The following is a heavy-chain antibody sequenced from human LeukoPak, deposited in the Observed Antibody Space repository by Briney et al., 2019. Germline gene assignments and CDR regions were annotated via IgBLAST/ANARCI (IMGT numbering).Heavy chain of an antibody. CDR3: AKEAHTVDTAMVFSSVTET. CDR2: ISGSGGST. D-gene: IGHD5-18*01. Sequence: GGALRHSCVASGFTFRSYAMSWVRQARGKALEWVSAISGSGGSTYYADYVKGQFTITRDNSKNTLDLQMNRLKADDTAVDYCAKEAHTVDTAMVFSSVTETWGQGTLVTVSS. J-gene: IGHJ4*02. CDR1: GFTFRSYA. V-gene: IGHV3-23*01.